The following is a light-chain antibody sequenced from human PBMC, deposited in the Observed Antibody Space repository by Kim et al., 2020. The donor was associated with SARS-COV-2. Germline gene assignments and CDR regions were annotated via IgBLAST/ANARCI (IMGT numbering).Light chain of an antibody. CDR2: SNN. V-gene: IGLV1-44*01. Sequence: QSVLTQPPSTSGTPGQRVTISCSGSSSNIGSYAVNWYQQLPGTAPKLLIYSNNQRPSGVPDRFSGSRSGTSASLAFSGLQSEDEADYYCAAWDASLIGVVFGGGTKLTVL. CDR1: SSNIGSYA. J-gene: IGLJ2*01. CDR3: AAWDASLIGVV.